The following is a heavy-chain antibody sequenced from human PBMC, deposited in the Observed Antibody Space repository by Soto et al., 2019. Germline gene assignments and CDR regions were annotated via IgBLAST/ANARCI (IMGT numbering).Heavy chain of an antibody. D-gene: IGHD5-12*01. CDR1: GFTVSRNY. CDR3: ARGWRSGDDLYYYGMDV. V-gene: IGHV3-53*03. Sequence: GGSLRLSCAASGFTVSRNYMSWVRQAPGKGLEWVSVIYSGGSIKYVDSVKGRFTISRDNSKNTVDLQMNSLRAEDTAVYYCARGWRSGDDLYYYGMDVWGQGTTVPVSS. J-gene: IGHJ6*02. CDR2: IYSGGSI.